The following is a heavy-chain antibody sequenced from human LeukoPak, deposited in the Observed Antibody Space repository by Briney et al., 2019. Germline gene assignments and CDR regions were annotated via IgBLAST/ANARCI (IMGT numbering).Heavy chain of an antibody. CDR1: GFTFSSYW. Sequence: GGSLRLSCAASGFTFSSYWMSWVRQAPGKGLEWVANIKQDGSEKYYVDSVKGRFTISRDNSKNTLYLQMNSLRAEDTAVYYCAKDRYCSSTSCFPGWFDPWGQGTLVTVSS. CDR3: AKDRYCSSTSCFPGWFDP. CDR2: IKQDGSEK. J-gene: IGHJ5*02. D-gene: IGHD2-2*01. V-gene: IGHV3-7*01.